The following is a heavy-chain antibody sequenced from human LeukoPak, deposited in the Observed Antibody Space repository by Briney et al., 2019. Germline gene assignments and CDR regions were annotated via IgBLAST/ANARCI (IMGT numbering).Heavy chain of an antibody. CDR1: GYTFTGYY. CDR2: INPNSGGT. V-gene: IGHV1-2*02. D-gene: IGHD2-2*01. Sequence: GASVKVSCKASGYTFTGYYMHWVRQAPGQGLEWMGWINPNSGGTNYAQKFQGRVTMTRDTSISTAYMELSRLRSDDTAVYYCASVTYCSSTSCPLYYYYYYMDVWGKGTTVTVSS. CDR3: ASVTYCSSTSCPLYYYYYYMDV. J-gene: IGHJ6*03.